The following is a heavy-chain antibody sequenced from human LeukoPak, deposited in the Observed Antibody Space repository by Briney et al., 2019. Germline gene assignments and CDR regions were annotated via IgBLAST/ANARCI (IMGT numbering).Heavy chain of an antibody. V-gene: IGHV5-51*01. Sequence: GESLKISCKASGYNFTNHWVGWVRQRPGKGLEWMGIIWPDDSDTRYSPSFQGLVSMSVDKSISTAYLQWGSLEASDTAMYYCVRQSEVSFDYWGQGTLVTVSS. CDR1: GYNFTNHW. CDR2: IWPDDSDT. J-gene: IGHJ4*02. CDR3: VRQSEVSFDY.